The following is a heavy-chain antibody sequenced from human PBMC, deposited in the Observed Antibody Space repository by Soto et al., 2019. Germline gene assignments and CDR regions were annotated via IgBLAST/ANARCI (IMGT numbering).Heavy chain of an antibody. D-gene: IGHD2-2*01. CDR3: AKGPAIVLVPAAMNYYFGIDV. J-gene: IGHJ6*02. CDR2: ISYDGSNK. Sequence: QVQLVESGGGVVQPGRSLRLSCAASGFTFSSYGMHWVRQAPGKGLEWVAVISYDGSNKYYADSVKGRFTISRDNSKNTLYLQMRSLSADDTAVYYRAKGPAIVLVPAAMNYYFGIDVWGQGTTVPVSS. V-gene: IGHV3-30*18. CDR1: GFTFSSYG.